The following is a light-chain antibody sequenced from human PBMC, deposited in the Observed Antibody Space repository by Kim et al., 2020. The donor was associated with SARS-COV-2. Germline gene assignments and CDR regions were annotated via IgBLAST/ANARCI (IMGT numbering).Light chain of an antibody. CDR3: QQYEGGSWT. V-gene: IGKV3-20*01. Sequence: EIVLTQSPGTLSLSPGERATLSCRASQSVSTTYLARYQQRPGQAPRLLIYGASTRATGIPDNFSGSGSGADFTLTISRLEPEDVAVYYCQQYEGGSWTCGQGTKV. J-gene: IGKJ1*01. CDR1: QSVSTTY. CDR2: GAS.